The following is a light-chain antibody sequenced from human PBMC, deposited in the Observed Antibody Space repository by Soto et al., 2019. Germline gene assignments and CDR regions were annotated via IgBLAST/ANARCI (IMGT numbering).Light chain of an antibody. Sequence: QLVLTQPPSASGSPGQSVTISCTGTSSDIGGYNSVSWYQQHPGKAPELMIYEVNKRPSGVPDRFSGSKSGNTASLSVSGLQAEDEADYYCSSSAGSSNFVVFGGGTKLTVL. CDR1: SSDIGGYNS. J-gene: IGLJ2*01. V-gene: IGLV2-8*01. CDR3: SSSAGSSNFVV. CDR2: EVN.